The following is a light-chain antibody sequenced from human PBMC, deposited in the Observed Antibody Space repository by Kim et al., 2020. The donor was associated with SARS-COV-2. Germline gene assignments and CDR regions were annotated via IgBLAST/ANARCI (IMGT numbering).Light chain of an antibody. CDR2: AAA. CDR1: QSIITS. V-gene: IGKV1-39*01. J-gene: IGKJ2*04. Sequence: ASVGDRVTITCRTSQSIITSLNWYQQQPGKAPKRLIYAAAILDSGVPSRFSGSGSGTDFTLTISSLQPEDVGTYYCHQTYSTLCSFGQGTKLEI. CDR3: HQTYSTLCS.